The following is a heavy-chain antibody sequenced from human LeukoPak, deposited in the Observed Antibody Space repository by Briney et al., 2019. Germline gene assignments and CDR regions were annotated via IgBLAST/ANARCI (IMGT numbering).Heavy chain of an antibody. V-gene: IGHV3-30*03. D-gene: IGHD4-17*01. CDR3: AGGTATVTMEF. J-gene: IGHJ4*02. CDR2: ISYDGSNK. Sequence: GGSLRLSCAASGFTFSSYGMHWVCQAPGKGLEWVAVISYDGSNKYYADSVKGRFTISRDNSKNTLYLQMNSLRAEDTAVYYCAGGTATVTMEFWGQGTLVTVSS. CDR1: GFTFSSYG.